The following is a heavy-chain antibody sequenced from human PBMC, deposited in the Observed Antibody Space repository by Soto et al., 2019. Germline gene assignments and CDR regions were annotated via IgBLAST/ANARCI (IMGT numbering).Heavy chain of an antibody. J-gene: IGHJ6*02. CDR1: GYTFTSYD. Sequence: QVQLVQSGAEVKKPGASVKVSCKASGYTFTSYDINWVRQAAGQGLEWMAWMDPKSSDKGYAQKFQGRVTLTKDTSISTAYMELSSLRSEDTAVYYCARKLVGKPYGMDLWGQGTTVTVSS. D-gene: IGHD3-9*01. CDR2: MDPKSSDK. CDR3: ARKLVGKPYGMDL. V-gene: IGHV1-8*01.